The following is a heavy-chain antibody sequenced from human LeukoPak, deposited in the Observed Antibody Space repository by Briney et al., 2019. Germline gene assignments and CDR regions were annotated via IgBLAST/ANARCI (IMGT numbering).Heavy chain of an antibody. D-gene: IGHD5-24*01. CDR2: INQDGSEK. Sequence: GGSLRLPCAASGFTFSSYWMTWVRQAPGKGPEFVANINQDGSEKKYVDSLKGRFTISRDNAKNSVFLQINSLRAEDTAVYYCAREDGYNTMNDWGQGTLVTVSS. CDR1: GFTFSSYW. V-gene: IGHV3-7*01. CDR3: AREDGYNTMND. J-gene: IGHJ4*02.